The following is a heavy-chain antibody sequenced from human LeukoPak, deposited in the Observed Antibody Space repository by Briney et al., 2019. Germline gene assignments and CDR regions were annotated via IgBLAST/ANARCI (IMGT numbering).Heavy chain of an antibody. Sequence: GGSLRLSCVASDFAFSNYEMNWVRQAPGKGLEWISYMNIAGSTKYYADSVKGRFTVSRDNAKNSLYLHIDSLRVEDTAVYYCARVSPYGFNALDVWGQGTLVSASS. J-gene: IGHJ3*01. CDR1: DFAFSNYE. CDR2: MNIAGSTK. D-gene: IGHD3/OR15-3a*01. V-gene: IGHV3-48*03. CDR3: ARVSPYGFNALDV.